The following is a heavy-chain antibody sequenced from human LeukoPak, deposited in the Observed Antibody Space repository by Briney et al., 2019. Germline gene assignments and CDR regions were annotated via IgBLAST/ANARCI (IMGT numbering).Heavy chain of an antibody. V-gene: IGHV4-4*07. CDR2: IYTSGST. J-gene: IGHJ6*02. CDR3: ARQDSITMVRGSYYYYYGMDV. CDR1: GGSISSYY. Sequence: SETLSLTCTVSGGSISSYYWSWIRQPAGKGLEWIGRIYTSGSTNYNPSLKSRVTMSVDTSKNQFSLKLSSVTAADTAVYYCARQDSITMVRGSYYYYYGMDVWGQGTTVTVSS. D-gene: IGHD3-10*01.